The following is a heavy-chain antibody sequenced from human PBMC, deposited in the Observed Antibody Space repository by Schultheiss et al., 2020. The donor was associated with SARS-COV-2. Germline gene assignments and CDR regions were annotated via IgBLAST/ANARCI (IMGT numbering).Heavy chain of an antibody. D-gene: IGHD1-1*01. CDR3: ARDRDNWNDVRPTAPDY. Sequence: GGSLRLSCAASGFTFSSYGMHWVRQAPGKGLEWVAVIWYDGSKKYYADSVKGRFTISRDNSKNTLYLQMNSLRAEDTAVYYCARDRDNWNDVRPTAPDYWGQGTLVTVSS. CDR1: GFTFSSYG. CDR2: IWYDGSKK. J-gene: IGHJ4*02. V-gene: IGHV3-33*01.